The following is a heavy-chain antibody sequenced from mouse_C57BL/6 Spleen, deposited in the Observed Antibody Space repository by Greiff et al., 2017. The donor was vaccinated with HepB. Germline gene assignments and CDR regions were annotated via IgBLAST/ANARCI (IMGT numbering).Heavy chain of an antibody. CDR3: ARWITTAHFDY. D-gene: IGHD1-2*01. CDR2: ISYDGSN. J-gene: IGHJ2*01. V-gene: IGHV3-6*01. Sequence: DVKLQESGPGLVKPSQSLSLTCSVTGYSITSGYYWNWIRQFPGNKLEWMGYISYDGSNNYNPSLKNRISITRDTSKNQFFLKLNSVTTEDTATYYCARWITTAHFDYWGQGTTLTVSS. CDR1: GYSITSGYY.